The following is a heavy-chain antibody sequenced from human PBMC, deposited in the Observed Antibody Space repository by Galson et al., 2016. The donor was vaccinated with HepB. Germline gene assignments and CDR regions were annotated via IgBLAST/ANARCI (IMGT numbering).Heavy chain of an antibody. CDR3: ARRVVAPATVRTAQDTFDF. CDR1: GYSFNTYW. J-gene: IGHJ3*01. D-gene: IGHD2-2*01. CDR2: IYPGDSVT. Sequence: QSGAEVKKPGEPLRISCQGFGYSFNTYWIAWVRQMPGKGLEWMGIIYPGDSVTTYSPSFEGQVTMSADQSTRTAYLQWSSLKASDTAMYYCARRVVAPATVRTAQDTFDFWGQGTMVTVSS. V-gene: IGHV5-51*01.